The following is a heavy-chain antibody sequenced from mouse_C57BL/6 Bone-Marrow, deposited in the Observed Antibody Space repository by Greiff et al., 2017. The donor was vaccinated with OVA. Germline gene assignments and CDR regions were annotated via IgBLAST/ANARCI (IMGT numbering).Heavy chain of an antibody. Sequence: EVKLVESGPSLVRPSQTLSLTCTVTGFSINSDCYWIWIRQFPGNKLEYIGYTFYSGITYYNSSLASRPYITRDTSKNKFSLKLSSVNTEDTATYYCARSPYWYVMDYWGQGTTVTVSS. V-gene: IGHV3-3*01. CDR2: TFYSGIT. D-gene: IGHD4-1*01. CDR1: GFSINSDCY. J-gene: IGHJ4*01. CDR3: ARSPYWYVMDY.